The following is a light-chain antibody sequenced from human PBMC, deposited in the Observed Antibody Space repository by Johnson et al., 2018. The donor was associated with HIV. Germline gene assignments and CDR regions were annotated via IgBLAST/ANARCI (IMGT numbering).Light chain of an antibody. V-gene: IGLV1-51*01. CDR1: SSNIGNNY. J-gene: IGLJ1*01. CDR3: GTWDNSLSTGGV. CDR2: DNN. Sequence: QSVLTQPPSVSVAPGQKVTISCSGSSSNIGNNYVSWYQQLPGTAPKLLIYDNNKRPSGTPDRFSGSKSATSATLGITGLQTGDEADYYCGTWDNSLSTGGVLGTGTKVTVL.